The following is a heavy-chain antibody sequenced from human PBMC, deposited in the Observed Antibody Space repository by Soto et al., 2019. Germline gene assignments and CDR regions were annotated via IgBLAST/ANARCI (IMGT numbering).Heavy chain of an antibody. CDR1: GFTFSSYA. Sequence: GGSLRLSCAASGFTFSSYAMSWVRQAPGKGLEWVSAISGSGGSTYHADSVKGRFTISRDNSKNTLYLQMNSLRAEDTAVYYCAKLLDEKNYYYYYMDVWGKGTTVTVSS. CDR3: AKLLDEKNYYYYYMDV. V-gene: IGHV3-23*01. CDR2: ISGSGGST. J-gene: IGHJ6*03. D-gene: IGHD2-21*01.